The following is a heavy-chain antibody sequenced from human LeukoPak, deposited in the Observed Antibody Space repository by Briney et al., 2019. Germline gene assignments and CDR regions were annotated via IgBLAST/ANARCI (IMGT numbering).Heavy chain of an antibody. D-gene: IGHD4-17*01. Sequence: PSQTLSLTCAVSGGSISSGGYSWSWIRQPPGKGLLWIGYIYHSGSTYYNPSLKSRVTISVDRSKNQFSLKLSSVTAADTAVYYCARGRDYGDYYYYYGLDVWGQGTTVTVSS. V-gene: IGHV4-30-2*01. CDR2: IYHSGST. CDR3: ARGRDYGDYYYYYGLDV. CDR1: GGSISSGGYS. J-gene: IGHJ6*02.